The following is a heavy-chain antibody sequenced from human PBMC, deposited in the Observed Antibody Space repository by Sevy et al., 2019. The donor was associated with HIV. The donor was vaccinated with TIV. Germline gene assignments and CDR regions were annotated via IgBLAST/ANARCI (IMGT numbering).Heavy chain of an antibody. Sequence: GGSLRLSCAASGFAFSDHYVDWVRQAPGKGLEWVGRIRNRPNRYTTEYVASVEGRFTISRDDSRHSLYLQMKSLKTEDSAVYYCVRGPNCGVGGCQQISPYCLDVWGKGATVTVSS. J-gene: IGHJ6*03. CDR1: GFAFSDHY. CDR3: VRGPNCGVGGCQQISPYCLDV. CDR2: IRNRPNRYTT. D-gene: IGHD2-21*01. V-gene: IGHV3-72*01.